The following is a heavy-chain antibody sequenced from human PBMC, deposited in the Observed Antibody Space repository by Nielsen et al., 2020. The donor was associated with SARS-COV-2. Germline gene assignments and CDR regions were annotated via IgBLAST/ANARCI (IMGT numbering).Heavy chain of an antibody. V-gene: IGHV3-11*05. CDR1: GFSFSDYY. J-gene: IGHJ4*02. D-gene: IGHD3-9*01. CDR3: TTEGAERYFDWLPYYFDY. CDR2: IATISSSK. Sequence: GSLRLSCAASGFSFSDYYMSWIRQAPGKGLEWVSYIATISSSKNYADSVRGRFTISRDNAKNLLYLQMNSLRPEDTAVYYCTTEGAERYFDWLPYYFDYWGQGTLVTVSS.